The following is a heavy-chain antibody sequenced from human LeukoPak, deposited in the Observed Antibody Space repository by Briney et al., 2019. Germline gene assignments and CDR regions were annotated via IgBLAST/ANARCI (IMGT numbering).Heavy chain of an antibody. CDR2: IYYSGST. CDR3: AGLTGYYDILTGYRSNPYYFDY. Sequence: SETLSLTCTVSGGSISSSSYYWGWIRQPPGKGLEWIGSIYYSGSTYYNPSLKSRVTISVDTSKNQFSLKLSSVTAADTAVYYCAGLTGYYDILTGYRSNPYYFDYWGQGTLVTVSS. V-gene: IGHV4-39*01. CDR1: GGSISSSSYY. D-gene: IGHD3-9*01. J-gene: IGHJ4*02.